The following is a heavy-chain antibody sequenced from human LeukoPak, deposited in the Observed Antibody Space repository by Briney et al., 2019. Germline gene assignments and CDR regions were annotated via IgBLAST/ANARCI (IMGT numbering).Heavy chain of an antibody. D-gene: IGHD2-15*01. J-gene: IGHJ5*02. CDR2: IYYSGST. Sequence: SETLSLTCSVSGGSIRSYFWNWIRQPPGKGLEWIGYIYYSGSTNYNPSLKSRVTISVDTSKNQFSLKLSSVTAADTAVYYCARLGSRKNWFDPWGQGTLVTVSS. CDR1: GGSIRSYF. V-gene: IGHV4-59*08. CDR3: ARLGSRKNWFDP.